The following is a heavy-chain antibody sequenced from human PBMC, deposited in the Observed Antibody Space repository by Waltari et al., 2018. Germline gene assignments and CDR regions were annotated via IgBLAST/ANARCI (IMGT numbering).Heavy chain of an antibody. CDR1: GGSIRKSRYY. CDR2: VYPSGTT. Sequence: QLQLQESGPGLVKTLETLSLTCTVSGGSIRKSRYYWGWIRQPPGKGLEWIGSVYPSGTTTYRPSLKSRVTISVDTSKNQFSLKLRSVTAADTAVYYCARDDIPATGPLDSWGQGTLVTVSS. D-gene: IGHD2-15*01. J-gene: IGHJ4*02. CDR3: ARDDIPATGPLDS. V-gene: IGHV4-39*07.